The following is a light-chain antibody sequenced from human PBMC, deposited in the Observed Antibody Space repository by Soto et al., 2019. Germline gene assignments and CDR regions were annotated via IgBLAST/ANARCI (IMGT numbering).Light chain of an antibody. V-gene: IGKV1-12*01. CDR1: QDISSW. Sequence: DIQITQSPSFVSASVGDRVTITCLASQDISSWLVWYQQKPGKAPKLLIHATSGLQSGVPSRFSGSGSGTDFTLTISNLQSEDFATYYCQQANSFPLTFGGGTKVDIK. J-gene: IGKJ4*01. CDR3: QQANSFPLT. CDR2: ATS.